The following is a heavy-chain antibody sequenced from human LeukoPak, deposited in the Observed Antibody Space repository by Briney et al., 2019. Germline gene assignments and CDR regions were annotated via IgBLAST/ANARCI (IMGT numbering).Heavy chain of an antibody. CDR3: AKGLGSGWYSVDY. CDR1: GFTFSSYA. J-gene: IGHJ4*02. Sequence: GGSLRLSCAASGFTFSSYAMSWARQAPGKGLEWVSGISGSGGSTNYTDSVKGRFTISRDNSKTTLYLQMNSLRAEDTAVYYCAKGLGSGWYSVDYWGQGSLVTVSS. V-gene: IGHV3-23*01. CDR2: ISGSGGST. D-gene: IGHD6-19*01.